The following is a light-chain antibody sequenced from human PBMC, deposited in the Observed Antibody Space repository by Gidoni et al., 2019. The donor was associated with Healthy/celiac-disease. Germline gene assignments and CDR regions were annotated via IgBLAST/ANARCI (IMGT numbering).Light chain of an antibody. Sequence: AIQLTQSPSSLSASVGDRVTITCRASQGISSALAWYQQKPVKAPKLLIYDASSLESGVPSRFSGSGSGTDFTLTISSLQPEDFATYYCQQFNNYPLAFXPXTKVXIK. CDR2: DAS. CDR3: QQFNNYPLA. CDR1: QGISSA. V-gene: IGKV1D-13*01. J-gene: IGKJ3*01.